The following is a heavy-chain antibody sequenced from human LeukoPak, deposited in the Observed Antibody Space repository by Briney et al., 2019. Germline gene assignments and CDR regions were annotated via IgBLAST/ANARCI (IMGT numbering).Heavy chain of an antibody. CDR1: GFTFSSYE. CDR2: ISSSGSTI. D-gene: IGHD3-10*01. Sequence: GGSLRLSCAASGFTFSSYEMNWVRQAPGKGLEWVSYISSSGSTIYYADSVKGRFTISKDNAKNSLYLQMNSLRAEDTAVYYCARDSDYPDYWGQGTLVTVSS. V-gene: IGHV3-48*03. CDR3: ARDSDYPDY. J-gene: IGHJ4*02.